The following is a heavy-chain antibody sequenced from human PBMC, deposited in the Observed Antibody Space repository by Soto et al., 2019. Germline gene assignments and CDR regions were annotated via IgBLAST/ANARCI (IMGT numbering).Heavy chain of an antibody. Sequence: PGGLMRVSCTASGFTFEDYAMHWVRKNPGKGLQWVSGISWNGANIAYADSVKGRFTISRDNARNSLYLQMNSLRPEDTALYYCAKDSSGSGWYCFDSWGQGTLVTVSS. CDR1: GFTFEDYA. CDR2: ISWNGANI. V-gene: IGHV3-9*01. D-gene: IGHD6-19*01. J-gene: IGHJ4*02. CDR3: AKDSSGSGWYCFDS.